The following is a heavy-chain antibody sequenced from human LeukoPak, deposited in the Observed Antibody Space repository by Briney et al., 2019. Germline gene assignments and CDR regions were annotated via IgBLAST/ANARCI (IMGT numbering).Heavy chain of an antibody. CDR2: IKQDGSAK. CDR3: AREGSTIGRHYLDY. V-gene: IGHV3-7*05. J-gene: IGHJ4*02. CDR1: GFTIRAYW. D-gene: IGHD1-26*01. Sequence: GGSLRFSCPAAGFTIRAYWMSWVRQAQGKGQKWEANIKQDGSAKYYVDSVKGRFTISRDNARNSLYLQMNSLRAEDTAVYYCAREGSTIGRHYLDYWGQGTLVTVSS.